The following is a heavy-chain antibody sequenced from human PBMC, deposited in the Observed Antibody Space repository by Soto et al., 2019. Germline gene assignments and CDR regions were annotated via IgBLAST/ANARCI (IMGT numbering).Heavy chain of an antibody. Sequence: SETLSLTCAVSGYSISSGYYWGWIRQPPGKGLEWIGSIYHSGSTYYNPSLKSRVTISVDTSKNQFSLKLSSVTAADTAVYYCARVVVTPYGWLDPWGQGTLVTVYS. CDR1: GYSISSGYY. CDR2: IYHSGST. D-gene: IGHD3-22*01. CDR3: ARVVVTPYGWLDP. J-gene: IGHJ5*02. V-gene: IGHV4-38-2*01.